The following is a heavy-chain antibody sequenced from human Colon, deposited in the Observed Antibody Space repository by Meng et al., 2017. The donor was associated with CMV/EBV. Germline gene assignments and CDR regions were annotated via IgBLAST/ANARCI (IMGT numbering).Heavy chain of an antibody. V-gene: IGHV1-2*02. CDR2: MDPTTGRT. D-gene: IGHD3-16*01. Sequence: QGQPVQSGGEGGRPGASVKVSCKASGYSFTGYYIHWVRQAPGQGLEWMGWMDPTTGRTDYAQKFQGTVTMTRDTSISTAYLELSRLTSDDTAVYYCASHSSYVWGSHHWGQGTLVTVSS. CDR3: ASHSSYVWGSHH. CDR1: GYSFTGYY. J-gene: IGHJ1*01.